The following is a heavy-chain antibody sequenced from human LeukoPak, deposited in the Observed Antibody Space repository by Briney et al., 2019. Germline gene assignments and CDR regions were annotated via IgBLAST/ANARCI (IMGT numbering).Heavy chain of an antibody. V-gene: IGHV3-7*01. CDR1: GFTFSSYW. Sequence: SGGSLRLSCAASGFTFSSYWMHWVRQAPGKGLVWVAYIKQDGSEKYYVDSVKGRFTISRDNAKNSLYLQVNSLRAEDTAVYCCARGDHDYGDPFFDFWGQGTLVTVSS. D-gene: IGHD4-17*01. J-gene: IGHJ4*02. CDR3: ARGDHDYGDPFFDF. CDR2: IKQDGSEK.